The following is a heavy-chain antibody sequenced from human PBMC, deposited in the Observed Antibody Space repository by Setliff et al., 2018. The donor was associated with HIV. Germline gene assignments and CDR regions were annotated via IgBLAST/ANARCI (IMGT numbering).Heavy chain of an antibody. CDR1: GDSITSHY. CDR2: IYLTGST. CDR3: ARLFRSLQFPDRFDS. J-gene: IGHJ4*02. V-gene: IGHV4-59*11. D-gene: IGHD2-15*01. Sequence: PSETLSLTCSVSGDSITSHYWSWIRQPPGKGLEWIGYIYLTGSTNYNPSLKSRVTISVDTSKNQFSLKLSSVTAADTAVYYCARLFRSLQFPDRFDSWGQGARVTVSS.